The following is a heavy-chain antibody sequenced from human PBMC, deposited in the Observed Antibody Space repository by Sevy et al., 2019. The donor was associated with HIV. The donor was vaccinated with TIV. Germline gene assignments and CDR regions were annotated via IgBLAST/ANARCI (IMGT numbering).Heavy chain of an antibody. Sequence: GGSLRLSCVASGFTFSTHGMHWVRQAPGKGLEWVAVVSYDGSHKYQVDSVKGRFTISRDNSKNTVYLQMNSLRAVDTAVYYCARDSGYSTDWSPGYWGQGTLVTVSS. V-gene: IGHV3-30*03. D-gene: IGHD6-19*01. CDR1: GFTFSTHG. CDR2: VSYDGSHK. CDR3: ARDSGYSTDWSPGY. J-gene: IGHJ4*02.